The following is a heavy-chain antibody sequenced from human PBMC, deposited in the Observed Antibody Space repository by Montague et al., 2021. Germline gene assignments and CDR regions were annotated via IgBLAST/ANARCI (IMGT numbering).Heavy chain of an antibody. CDR3: ANRPDITVVTL. Sequence: SLTLSCAASGFTFSSYAMSWVRQAPAKGLEWVSAINGSGGSTYYXDSVKGRFTISRDNSKNTLYLQMNSLRAEDTAVYYCANRPDITVVTLGGQGTLVTVSS. CDR1: GFTFSSYA. CDR2: INGSGGST. D-gene: IGHD4-23*01. J-gene: IGHJ4*02. V-gene: IGHV3-23*01.